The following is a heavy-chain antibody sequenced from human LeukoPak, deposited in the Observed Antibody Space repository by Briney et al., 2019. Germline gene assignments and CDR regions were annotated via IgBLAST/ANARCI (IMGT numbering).Heavy chain of an antibody. V-gene: IGHV1-2*02. CDR2: INPNSGGT. CDR3: ARDLVVNTVVPAATFDY. CDR1: GYTFTGYY. Sequence: ASVKVSCKASGYTFTGYYMHWVRQAPGQGLEWMGWINPNSGGTNYAQKFQGRVTMTRDTYISTAYMELSRLRSDDTAVYYCARDLVVNTVVPAATFDYWGQGTLVTVSS. D-gene: IGHD2-2*01. J-gene: IGHJ4*02.